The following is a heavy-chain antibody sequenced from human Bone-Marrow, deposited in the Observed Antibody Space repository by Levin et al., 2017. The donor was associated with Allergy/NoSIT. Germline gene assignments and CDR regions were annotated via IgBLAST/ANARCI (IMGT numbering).Heavy chain of an antibody. CDR3: ARDKTLRYSSSWYYYYGMDV. J-gene: IGHJ6*02. D-gene: IGHD6-13*01. CDR1: GFTFSSYA. Sequence: GESLKISCAASGFTFSSYAMHWVRQAPGKGLEWVAVISYDGSNKYYADSVKGRFTISRDNSKNTLYLQMNSLRAEDTSVYYCARDKTLRYSSSWYYYYGMDVWGQGTTVTVSS. V-gene: IGHV3-30*04. CDR2: ISYDGSNK.